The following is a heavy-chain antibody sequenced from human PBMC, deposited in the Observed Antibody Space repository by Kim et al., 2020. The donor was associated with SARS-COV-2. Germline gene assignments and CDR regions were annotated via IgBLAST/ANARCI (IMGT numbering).Heavy chain of an antibody. CDR1: GFTFSSYG. CDR3: ARYYYGSGSYVPYYCYGMDV. D-gene: IGHD3-10*01. CDR2: LWYDGSNK. J-gene: IGHJ6*02. Sequence: GGSLRLSCAASGFTFSSYGMHWVRQAPGKGLEWVAVLWYDGSNKYYADSVKGRFTISRDNSKNTLYLQMNSLRAEDTAVYYCARYYYGSGSYVPYYCYGMDVWGQETTVTVSS. V-gene: IGHV3-33*01.